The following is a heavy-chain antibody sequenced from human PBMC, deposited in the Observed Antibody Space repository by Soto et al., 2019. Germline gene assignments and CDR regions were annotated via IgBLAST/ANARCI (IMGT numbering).Heavy chain of an antibody. V-gene: IGHV1-69*13. J-gene: IGHJ4*02. D-gene: IGHD5-12*01. Sequence: GASVQVSCKASGGTFSSYAISWVRQAPGQGLEWMGGIIPIFGTANYAQKFQGRVTITADESTSTAYMELSSLRSEDTAVYYCARVGRDGYNYFDYWGQGTLVTVSS. CDR2: IIPIFGTA. CDR1: GGTFSSYA. CDR3: ARVGRDGYNYFDY.